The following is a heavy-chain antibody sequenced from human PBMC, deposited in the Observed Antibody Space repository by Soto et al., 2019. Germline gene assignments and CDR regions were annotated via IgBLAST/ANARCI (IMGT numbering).Heavy chain of an antibody. CDR1: GGSISGYY. J-gene: IGHJ4*02. CDR2: IYYSGST. D-gene: IGHD2-15*01. V-gene: IGHV4-59*01. Sequence: SETLSLTCTVSGGSISGYYWSWIRQPPGKGLEWIGYIYYSGSTNYNPSLKGRVTMSVDTSKNHFSLKLSSVTAADTAVYFCAKYRRTDAEGYTFDYWGQGALVTVSS. CDR3: AKYRRTDAEGYTFDY.